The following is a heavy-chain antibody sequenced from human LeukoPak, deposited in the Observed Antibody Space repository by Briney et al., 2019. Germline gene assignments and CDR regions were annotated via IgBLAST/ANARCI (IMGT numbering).Heavy chain of an antibody. Sequence: PGGSLRLSCAASGFTFSSYSMNWVRQAPGKGLEWVSSISSSSSYIYYADSVKGRFTISRDNAKNSLYLQMNSLRAEDTAVYYCAREKDYGDYVDYWGQGTLVTVSS. D-gene: IGHD4-17*01. V-gene: IGHV3-21*01. CDR2: ISSSSSYI. CDR3: AREKDYGDYVDY. CDR1: GFTFSSYS. J-gene: IGHJ4*02.